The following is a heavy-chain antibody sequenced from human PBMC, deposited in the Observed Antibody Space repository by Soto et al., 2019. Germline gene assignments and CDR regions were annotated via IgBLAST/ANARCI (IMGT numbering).Heavy chain of an antibody. V-gene: IGHV1-69*06. J-gene: IGHJ5*02. CDR1: GGTFSSYA. CDR3: ARGKIAAAGWENNWFDH. CDR2: IIPIFGTA. D-gene: IGHD6-13*01. Sequence: SVKVSCKASGGTFSSYAISWVRQAPGQGLEWMGGIIPIFGTANYAQKFQGRVTITADKSTSTAYMELSSLRSEDTAVYYCARGKIAAAGWENNWFDHWGQGTLVTVSS.